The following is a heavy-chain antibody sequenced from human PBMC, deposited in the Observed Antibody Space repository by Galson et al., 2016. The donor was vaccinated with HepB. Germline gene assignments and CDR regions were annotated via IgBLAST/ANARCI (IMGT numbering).Heavy chain of an antibody. V-gene: IGHV3-23*01. J-gene: IGHJ6*02. D-gene: IGHD3-10*01. CDR1: GFTFNSYA. CDR2: ISDTGYST. CDR3: VRDRLIRGVYTYYYGLDV. Sequence: SLRLSCAASGFTFNSYAMNWVRQAPGKGLEWVSSISDTGYSTYYADSVKGRFTVSRDNSKNTQSLQMNSLRVEDSAIHYCVRDRLIRGVYTYYYGLDVWGQGTTVTVS.